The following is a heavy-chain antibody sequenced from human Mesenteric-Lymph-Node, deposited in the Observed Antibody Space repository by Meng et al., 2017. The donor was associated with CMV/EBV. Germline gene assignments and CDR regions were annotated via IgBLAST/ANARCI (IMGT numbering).Heavy chain of an antibody. D-gene: IGHD3-16*01. V-gene: IGHV3-7*03. J-gene: IGHJ4*02. Sequence: GESLKISCAASGFTFSNSAIDWVRQAPGKGLEWVANIKQDGSEKYYVDSVKGRFTISRDNAKNSLYLQMNSLRAEDTAVYYCTFGWGPLGYWGQGTLVTVSS. CDR1: GFTFSNSA. CDR2: IKQDGSEK. CDR3: TFGWGPLGY.